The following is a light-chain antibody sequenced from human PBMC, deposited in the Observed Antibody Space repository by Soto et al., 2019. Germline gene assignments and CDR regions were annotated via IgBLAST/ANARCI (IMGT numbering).Light chain of an antibody. CDR3: HQYNTYPYT. Sequence: DIPMTQSPSTLSASVGDRVTITCRASQSISSWLGWYQQRPGKAPNLLIYKASTVESGVPSSFSDSASGTEINLTISSLQPDDVATNYCHQYNTYPYTFGQVTTLEI. CDR1: QSISSW. V-gene: IGKV1-5*03. CDR2: KAS. J-gene: IGKJ2*01.